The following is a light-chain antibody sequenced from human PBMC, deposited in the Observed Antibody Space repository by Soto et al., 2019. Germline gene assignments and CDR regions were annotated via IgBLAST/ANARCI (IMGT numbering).Light chain of an antibody. J-gene: IGLJ2*01. CDR3: CSYAGSSSHVL. CDR2: EGS. V-gene: IGLV2-23*01. Sequence: QSALTQPASVSGSPGQSITISCTGTSSDVGSYNLVSWYQQHPGKAPKLMIYEGSKRPSGDSNRFSCSKSGNTASLTISGLHAEDESECYCCSYAGSSSHVLFGGGTKLTVL. CDR1: SSDVGSYNL.